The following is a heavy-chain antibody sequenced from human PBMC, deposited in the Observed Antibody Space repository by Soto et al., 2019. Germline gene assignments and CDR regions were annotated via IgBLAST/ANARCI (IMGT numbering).Heavy chain of an antibody. J-gene: IGHJ5*01. CDR3: AHRGPAYIASFSYADT. CDR1: GFSLSTSGVG. CDR2: IYWNDDK. D-gene: IGHD3-16*01. V-gene: IGHV2-5*01. Sequence: GPMLMNPTKALKLTWTFSGFSLSTSGVGVGWIRQPPGKALEWLALIYWNDDKRYSPSLKSRLTITKDTSKNQVVLTMTNMDPVDTATYYCAHRGPAYIASFSYADTWG.